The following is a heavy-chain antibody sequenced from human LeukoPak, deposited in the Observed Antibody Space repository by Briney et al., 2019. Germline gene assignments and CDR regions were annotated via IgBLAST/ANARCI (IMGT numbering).Heavy chain of an antibody. CDR1: GGTFSSYA. D-gene: IGHD4-17*01. CDR2: IIPIFGTA. Sequence: SVKVSCKASGGTFSSYAISWVRQAPGQGLEWMGGIIPIFGTANYAQKFQGRVTITADESTSTAYMELSSLRSEDTAVYYCARDHGVTTEYFQHWGQGTLVSVSS. CDR3: ARDHGVTTEYFQH. J-gene: IGHJ1*01. V-gene: IGHV1-69*13.